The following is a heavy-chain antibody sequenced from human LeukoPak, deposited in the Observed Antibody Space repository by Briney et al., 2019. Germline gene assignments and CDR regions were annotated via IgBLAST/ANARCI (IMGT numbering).Heavy chain of an antibody. CDR1: GYTFTGYY. D-gene: IGHD2-15*01. Sequence: GASVKVSCNASGYTFTGYYMHWVRQAPGQGLEWMGWINPNSGGTNYAQKFQGRVTMTRDTSISTAYMELSRLRSDDTAVYYCARDRSTGYCSGGSCYSRHFQHWGQGTLVTVSS. CDR2: INPNSGGT. V-gene: IGHV1-2*02. J-gene: IGHJ1*01. CDR3: ARDRSTGYCSGGSCYSRHFQH.